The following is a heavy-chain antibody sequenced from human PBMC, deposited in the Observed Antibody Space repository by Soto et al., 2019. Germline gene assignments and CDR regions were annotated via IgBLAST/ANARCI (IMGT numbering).Heavy chain of an antibody. Sequence: PGGSLRLSCAASGFTFSNAWMNWVRQAPGKGLEWVGRIKSKTDGGTTDYAAPVKGRFTISRDDSKNTLYLQMNSLKTEDTAVYYCTTGPLRFLEWLDFDYWGQGTLVTVSS. CDR1: GFTFSNAW. J-gene: IGHJ4*02. CDR2: IKSKTDGGTT. CDR3: TTGPLRFLEWLDFDY. V-gene: IGHV3-15*07. D-gene: IGHD3-3*01.